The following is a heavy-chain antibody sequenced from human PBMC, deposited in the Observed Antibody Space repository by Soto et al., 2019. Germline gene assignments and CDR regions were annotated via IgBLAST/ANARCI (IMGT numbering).Heavy chain of an antibody. V-gene: IGHV3-21*01. CDR2: ISSSGDYI. Sequence: PGGSLRLSCAASGFGFSTFSINWVRQAPGKGLEWLSSISSSGDYIYYADSVKGRFTISRDNAKNSVFLQMDSLRADDTAVYYCVKDRYVDYWGQGTLVTVSS. CDR3: VKDRYVDY. J-gene: IGHJ4*02. CDR1: GFGFSTFS.